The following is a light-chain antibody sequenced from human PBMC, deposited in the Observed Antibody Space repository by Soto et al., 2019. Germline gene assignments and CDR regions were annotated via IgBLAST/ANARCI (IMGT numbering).Light chain of an antibody. CDR2: DAS. Sequence: EIVLTQSPATLSLSPGERATLSCRASQSVSSYLDWYQQKPGQAPRLLIYDASNRATGIPARFSGSGSGTDFTLTISSLGPADFAVYYCQQRSNWPPEYTFGQGTKLEIK. J-gene: IGKJ2*01. V-gene: IGKV3-11*01. CDR1: QSVSSY. CDR3: QQRSNWPPEYT.